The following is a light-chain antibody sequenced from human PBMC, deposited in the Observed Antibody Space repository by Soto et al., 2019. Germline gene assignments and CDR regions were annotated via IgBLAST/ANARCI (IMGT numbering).Light chain of an antibody. CDR2: DVS. J-gene: IGKJ3*01. CDR3: QQYGRSPFT. Sequence: EIVLTQSPGTLSLSPGERATLSCRASQSVSSSYLAWYQQKPGQAPRLLIYDVSSRATGIPDRFSGSGSGTVFTLTISRLESEDFAVYYCQQYGRSPFTFGPGTKVDLK. V-gene: IGKV3-20*01. CDR1: QSVSSSY.